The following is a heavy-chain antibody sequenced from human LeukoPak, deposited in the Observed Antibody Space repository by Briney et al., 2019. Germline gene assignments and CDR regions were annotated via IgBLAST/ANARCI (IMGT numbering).Heavy chain of an antibody. V-gene: IGHV4-4*07. D-gene: IGHD4-17*01. CDR1: GGSIRSYS. CDR2: IFTSGNT. J-gene: IGHJ4*02. CDR3: AREAGYDYGDYGPYY. Sequence: NSSETLSLTCTVSGGSIRSYSWSWIRQPAGKGLEWIGHIFTSGNTNYNPSLKSRVTMSVDTSKNQFSLKLSSVTAADTAMYYCAREAGYDYGDYGPYYWGQGTLVTVSS.